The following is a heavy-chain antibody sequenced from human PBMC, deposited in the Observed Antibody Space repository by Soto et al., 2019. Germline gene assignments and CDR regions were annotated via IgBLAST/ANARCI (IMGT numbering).Heavy chain of an antibody. D-gene: IGHD3-10*01. CDR2: INTDGSST. Sequence: EVQLVESGGGLVQPGGSLRLSCAVSGFTCSSFWMHWVRQAPGEGLVWVSRINTDGSSTSYADSVKGRFTISRDNAKNTLYLQMNSLRVEDTAMYYCAKRGVDTFGLSYWGQGTLVTVSS. J-gene: IGHJ4*02. V-gene: IGHV3-74*01. CDR3: AKRGVDTFGLSY. CDR1: GFTCSSFW.